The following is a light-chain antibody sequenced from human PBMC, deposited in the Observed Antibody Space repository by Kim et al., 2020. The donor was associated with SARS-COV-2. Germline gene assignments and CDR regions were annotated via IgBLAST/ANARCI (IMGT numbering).Light chain of an antibody. CDR2: GAS. J-gene: IGKJ1*01. Sequence: EIVLTQSPGTLSLSPGERATLSCRASQSISSSYLAGYQQKPGQAPRLLIYGASNRATGIPDRFSGSGSGTDFTLSISGLEPEDFAVYYCHNYGSSPWAFGQVTKVDIK. CDR3: HNYGSSPWA. CDR1: QSISSSY. V-gene: IGKV3-20*01.